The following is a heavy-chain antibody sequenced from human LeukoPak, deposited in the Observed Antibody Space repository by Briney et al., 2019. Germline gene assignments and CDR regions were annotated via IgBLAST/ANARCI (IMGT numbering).Heavy chain of an antibody. V-gene: IGHV3-23*01. CDR3: ATEVVY. J-gene: IGHJ4*02. CDR1: GFNSSAYV. Sequence: GGSLRLSCVASGFNSSAYVMRWLRQAPGKGLEWGSSISGSGRRLYYADSIKGRFNISRDNSKNILYLQMDRLRAEDTAIYYCATEVVYWGQGALVTVSS. CDR2: ISGSGRRL.